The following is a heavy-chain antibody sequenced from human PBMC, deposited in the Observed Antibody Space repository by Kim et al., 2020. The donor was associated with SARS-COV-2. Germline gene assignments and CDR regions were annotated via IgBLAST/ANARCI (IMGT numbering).Heavy chain of an antibody. J-gene: IGHJ4*02. CDR2: ISYDGDNK. CDR1: GFTFSTYA. D-gene: IGHD4-17*01. Sequence: GGSLRLSCAASGFTFSTYAMHWVRQAPGKGLEWVALISYDGDNKYYADSVKGRFTISRDNSKNTLYLQMNSLSTEDTAVYYCARSQSTTVTTHDLDHWGQGALVTVSS. CDR3: ARSQSTTVTTHDLDH. V-gene: IGHV3-30*04.